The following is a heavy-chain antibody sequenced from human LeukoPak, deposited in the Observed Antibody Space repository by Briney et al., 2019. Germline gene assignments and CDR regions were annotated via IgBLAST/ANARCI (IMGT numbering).Heavy chain of an antibody. J-gene: IGHJ4*02. CDR2: INHSGST. CDR3: AKLCGGWYRGAYFDY. Sequence: PADTLTLPCAVCGESFCGYHGIWLRQPPGKGLEWIGEINHSGSTNYNPSLKSRVSISVDPSKNQYSLKQSSVAAADTAVYYCAKLCGGWYRGAYFDYWGEGTLAAVRS. CDR1: GESFCGYH. V-gene: IGHV4-34*01. D-gene: IGHD6-19*01.